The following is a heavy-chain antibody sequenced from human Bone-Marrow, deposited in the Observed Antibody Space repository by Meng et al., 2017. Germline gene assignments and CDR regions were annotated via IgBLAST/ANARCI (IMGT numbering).Heavy chain of an antibody. V-gene: IGHV4-59*01. CDR3: ARAHDYGGNFDY. CDR2: IYYSGST. D-gene: IGHD4-23*01. J-gene: IGHJ4*02. CDR1: GGSISSYY. Sequence: GSLRLSCTVSGGSISSYYWSWIRQPPGKGLEWIGYIYYSGSTNYNPSLKSRVTISVDTSKNQFSLKLSSVTAADTAVYYCARAHDYGGNFDYWGQGTLVTVSS.